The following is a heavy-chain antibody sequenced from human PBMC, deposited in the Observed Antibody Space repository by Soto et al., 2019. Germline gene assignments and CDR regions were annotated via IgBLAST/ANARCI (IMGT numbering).Heavy chain of an antibody. CDR1: GGSINSGGYH. CDR3: ARDPYYDSRSGGGFDI. CDR2: ISHTGTS. J-gene: IGHJ3*02. V-gene: IGHV4-31*03. D-gene: IGHD3-22*01. Sequence: QVQLQESGPGLVKPSQTLSLTCNLSGGSINSGGYHWAWIRQLPRKGLEWIGYISHTGTSYYSPSLKSRITMSVDTSKNQFSLKLTSVTAADTAVYYCARDPYYDSRSGGGFDIWGQGTMVIVSS.